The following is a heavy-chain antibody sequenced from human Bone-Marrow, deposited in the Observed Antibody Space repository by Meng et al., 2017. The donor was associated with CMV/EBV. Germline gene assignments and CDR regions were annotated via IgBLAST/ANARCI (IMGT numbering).Heavy chain of an antibody. D-gene: IGHD2-2*01. V-gene: IGHV4-34*01. CDR3: ASEDIVVVPAARGHWFDP. Sequence: SETLSLTCAVYGGSFSGYYWSWIRQPPGKGLEWIGSIYYSGSTYYNPSLKSRVTISVDTSKNQFSLKLSSVTAADTAVYYCASEDIVVVPAARGHWFDPWGQGTLVTVSS. J-gene: IGHJ5*02. CDR1: GGSFSGYY. CDR2: IYYSGST.